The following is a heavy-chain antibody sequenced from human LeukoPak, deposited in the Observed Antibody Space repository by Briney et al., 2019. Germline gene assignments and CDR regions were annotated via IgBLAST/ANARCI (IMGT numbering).Heavy chain of an antibody. CDR3: ARDTRFGALYDSSYHGMDV. D-gene: IGHD3-10*01. Sequence: PGGSLRLSCAASGFIFSTYSMNWVRQAPGKGLEWVSSISSSSHIYYADSVKGRLTISRDNAKNSLYLQIYSLRAQDTAVYYCARDTRFGALYDSSYHGMDVWGKGTTVTVSS. V-gene: IGHV3-21*01. CDR2: ISSSSHI. J-gene: IGHJ6*04. CDR1: GFIFSTYS.